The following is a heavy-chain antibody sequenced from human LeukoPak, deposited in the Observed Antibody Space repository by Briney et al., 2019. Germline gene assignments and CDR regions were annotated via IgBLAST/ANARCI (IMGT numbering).Heavy chain of an antibody. Sequence: ASVKVSCKASGYTFTGYYMHWVRQAPGQGLEWMGWINPNSGGTNYAQKFQGRVTMTRDMPTSTVYMELSSLRSEDTAVYYCARGGVGATTYVWFDPWGQGTLVTVSS. CDR1: GYTFTGYY. V-gene: IGHV1-2*02. J-gene: IGHJ5*02. D-gene: IGHD1-26*01. CDR2: INPNSGGT. CDR3: ARGGVGATTYVWFDP.